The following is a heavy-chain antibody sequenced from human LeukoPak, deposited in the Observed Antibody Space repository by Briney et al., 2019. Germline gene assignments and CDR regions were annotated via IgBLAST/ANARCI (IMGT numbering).Heavy chain of an antibody. CDR1: GFTFSSYS. V-gene: IGHV3-48*01. Sequence: GSLRLSCAASGFTFSSYSMNWVRQAPGKGLERVSYISSSSSIIYYADSVKGRFTISRDNAKNSLFLQMNSLRAEDTAVYYCARGGGGYSSNWFDPWGQGTLVTVSS. CDR2: ISSSSSII. CDR3: ARGGGGYSSNWFDP. D-gene: IGHD5-18*01. J-gene: IGHJ5*02.